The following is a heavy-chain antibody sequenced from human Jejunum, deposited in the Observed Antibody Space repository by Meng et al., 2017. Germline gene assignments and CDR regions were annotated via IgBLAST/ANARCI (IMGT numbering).Heavy chain of an antibody. V-gene: IGHV4-38-2*02. CDR1: GFSISSGYY. D-gene: IGHD3-10*01. CDR3: AKNSYGSGNNARWFDP. J-gene: IGHJ5*02. CDR2: IYQNGGA. Sequence: GSLRLSCTVSGFSISSGYYWAWIRQPPGKRLEWIGSIYQNGGAHYNPSFKSRVTISVDTSKNQFSLKMTSVTAADTAVYYCAKNSYGSGNNARWFDPWGQGTLVTVSS.